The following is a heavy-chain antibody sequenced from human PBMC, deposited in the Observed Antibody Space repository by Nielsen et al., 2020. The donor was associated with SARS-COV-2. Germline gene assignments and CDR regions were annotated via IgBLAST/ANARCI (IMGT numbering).Heavy chain of an antibody. CDR1: GYSFTSYW. D-gene: IGHD4-17*01. CDR2: IYPGDSDT. V-gene: IGHV5-51*01. J-gene: IGHJ6*02. CDR3: ARRFSDYGDYGVSGYYYYYGMDV. Sequence: GESLKISCKGSGYSFTSYWIGWVRQMPGKGLEWMGIIYPGDSDTRYSPSFQGQVTISADKSISTAYLQWSSLKASDTAMYYCARRFSDYGDYGVSGYYYYYGMDVWGQGTTVTVSS.